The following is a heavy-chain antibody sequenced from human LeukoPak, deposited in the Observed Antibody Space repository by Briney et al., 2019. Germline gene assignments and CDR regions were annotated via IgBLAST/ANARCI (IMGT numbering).Heavy chain of an antibody. V-gene: IGHV3-7*01. Sequence: GGSLRLSCAASGFTFSSSWMNWVRQAPGKGLEWVANIKQDGSEKYYVDSVKGRFTISRDNAKNSLYLQMNSLRAEDTAVYYCARGGTTFEHWGQGTLVTVSS. J-gene: IGHJ4*02. D-gene: IGHD1-1*01. CDR1: GFTFSSSW. CDR3: ARGGTTFEH. CDR2: IKQDGSEK.